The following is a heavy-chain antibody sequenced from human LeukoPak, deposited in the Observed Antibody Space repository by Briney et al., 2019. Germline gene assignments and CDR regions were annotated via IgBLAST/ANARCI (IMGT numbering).Heavy chain of an antibody. J-gene: IGHJ5*02. D-gene: IGHD2-2*01. CDR1: GYSISSGYY. CDR3: ARGEVVVVPAAIRFDP. Sequence: PSETLSLTCAASGYSISSGYYWGWIRQPPGKGLEWIGSIYHSGSTYYNPSLKSRVTISVDTSKNQFSLKLSSVTAADTAVYYCARGEVVVVPAAIRFDPWGQGTLVTVSS. V-gene: IGHV4-38-2*01. CDR2: IYHSGST.